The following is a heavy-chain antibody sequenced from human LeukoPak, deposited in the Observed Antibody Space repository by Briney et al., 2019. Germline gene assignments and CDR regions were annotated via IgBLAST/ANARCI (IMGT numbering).Heavy chain of an antibody. V-gene: IGHV4-61*02. J-gene: IGHJ6*02. D-gene: IGHD4-17*01. Sequence: SQTLSLTCTVSGGSISSGSYYWSWIRQPAGKGLEWIGSIYYSGSTYYNPSLKSRVTISVDTSKNQFSLKLSSVTAADTAVYYCARVLTTVTFYYYYYGMDVWGQGTTVTVSS. CDR3: ARVLTTVTFYYYYYGMDV. CDR2: IYYSGST. CDR1: GGSISSGSYY.